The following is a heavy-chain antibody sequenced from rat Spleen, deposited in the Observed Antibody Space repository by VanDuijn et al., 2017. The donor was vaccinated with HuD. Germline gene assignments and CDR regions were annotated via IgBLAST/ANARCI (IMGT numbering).Heavy chain of an antibody. D-gene: IGHD1-2*01. V-gene: IGHV3-3*01. J-gene: IGHJ3*01. CDR3: TTRPYYSRLNWFPY. Sequence: EVRLQESGPGLVKPSQSLSLTCSVTDYSITSSYGWSWIRNFPGNKLEWMGYINSAGSTNYNPSLKSRISITRDTSRNQFFLQVNSLTTDDTATYYCTTRPYYSRLNWFPYWGQGTLVTVSS. CDR2: INSAGST. CDR1: DYSITSSYG.